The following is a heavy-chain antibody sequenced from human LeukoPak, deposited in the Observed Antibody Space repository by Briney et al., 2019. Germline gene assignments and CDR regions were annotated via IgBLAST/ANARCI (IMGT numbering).Heavy chain of an antibody. J-gene: IGHJ3*02. V-gene: IGHV1-69*13. CDR1: GGSFSRYA. CDR2: IIPIFGTA. D-gene: IGHD3-3*01. CDR3: ARNGNWRRDYDFWGPYAFDI. Sequence: EVSVKVSCKASGGSFSRYAFSWVRQAPGQGHEWMGGIIPIFGTANYAQKFQGRVTITADESTSTAYMELSSLRSEDTAVYYCARNGNWRRDYDFWGPYAFDIWGQGTMVTVSS.